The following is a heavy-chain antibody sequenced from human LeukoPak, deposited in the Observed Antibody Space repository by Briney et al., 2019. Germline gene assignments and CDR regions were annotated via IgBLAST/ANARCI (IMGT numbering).Heavy chain of an antibody. CDR2: IYYSGST. Sequence: SSETLSLTCTVSGGSISSYYWSWVRQPAGKGLEWIGYIYYSGSTNYNPSLKSRVTISVDTSKNQFSLKLSSVTAADTAVYYCARGGGQYDYVWGSYRLYYFDYWGQGTLVTVSS. CDR3: ARGGGQYDYVWGSYRLYYFDY. CDR1: GGSISSYY. D-gene: IGHD3-16*02. J-gene: IGHJ4*02. V-gene: IGHV4-59*01.